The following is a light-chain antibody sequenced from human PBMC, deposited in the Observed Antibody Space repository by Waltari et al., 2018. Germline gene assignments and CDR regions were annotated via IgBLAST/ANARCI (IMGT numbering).Light chain of an antibody. V-gene: IGKV1-9*01. Sequence: DIQLTQSPSFLSASVGDRVTITCRASQGISSYLAWYQQKPKKAPKVLIHAASSLQSGVPSRFSGSGSETEFTLTISSLQPEDSATYYCQQLKTYPLTFGGGTKVEIK. CDR2: AAS. CDR1: QGISSY. J-gene: IGKJ4*01. CDR3: QQLKTYPLT.